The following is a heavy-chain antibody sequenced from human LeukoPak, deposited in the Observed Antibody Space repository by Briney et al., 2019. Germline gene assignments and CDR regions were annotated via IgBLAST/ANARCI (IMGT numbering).Heavy chain of an antibody. Sequence: GGSLRLSCTVSGFTVSSNSMSWVRQAPGKGLEWVSFIYSDNTHYSDSVKGRFTISRDNSKNTLYLQMNSLRAEDTAVYYCASRPLTDMLLNWGQGTLVTVSS. D-gene: IGHD2-8*01. J-gene: IGHJ4*02. V-gene: IGHV3-53*01. CDR3: ASRPLTDMLLN. CDR2: IYSDNT. CDR1: GFTVSSNS.